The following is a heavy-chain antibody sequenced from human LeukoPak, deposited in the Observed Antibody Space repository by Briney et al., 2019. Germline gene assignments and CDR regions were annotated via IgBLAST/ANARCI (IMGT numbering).Heavy chain of an antibody. CDR3: ARTISGWYYFDY. D-gene: IGHD6-13*01. CDR1: GGSNSAYY. J-gene: IGHJ4*02. Sequence: IPSETLSLTCSVSGGSNSAYYWSWIRQPPGKGLEWIGYINYSGRTDYNPSLKGRVTISVDTSKNQFSLKLSSVTAADTAVFYCARTISGWYYFDYWGQGTLVTVSS. V-gene: IGHV4-59*08. CDR2: INYSGRT.